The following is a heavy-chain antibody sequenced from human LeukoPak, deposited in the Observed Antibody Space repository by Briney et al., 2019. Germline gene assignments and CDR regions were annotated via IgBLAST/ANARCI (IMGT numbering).Heavy chain of an antibody. D-gene: IGHD1-26*01. CDR1: GYTFSNYW. CDR3: ARKISGSYYGLDY. CDR2: IYPADSET. J-gene: IGHJ4*02. V-gene: IGHV5-51*01. Sequence: GESLKISCNVSGYTFSNYWIGWVRQMHGKGLEWVGIIYPADSETRYSPSFQGQVTMSVDKSISTAYLQWSSLKASDTAMYYCARKISGSYYGLDYWGQGTLVTVSS.